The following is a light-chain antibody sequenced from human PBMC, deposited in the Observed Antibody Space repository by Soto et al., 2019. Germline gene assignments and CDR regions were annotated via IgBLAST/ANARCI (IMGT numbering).Light chain of an antibody. Sequence: EIVLTQSPATLSLSPGERATLSCRASQSVNSYLAWYQQKPGQAPRLLIYDASNRATGIPDRFSGSGSGTDFTLTISRLEPEDFAMYYCQQYGSSLITFGQGTRLEIK. J-gene: IGKJ5*01. CDR3: QQYGSSLIT. CDR2: DAS. V-gene: IGKV3-20*01. CDR1: QSVNSY.